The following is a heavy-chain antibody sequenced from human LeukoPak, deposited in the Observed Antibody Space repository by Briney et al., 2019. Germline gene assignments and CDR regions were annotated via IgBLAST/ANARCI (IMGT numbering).Heavy chain of an antibody. CDR2: ISAYNGNT. J-gene: IGHJ4*02. CDR3: AREGSSGYYYGY. D-gene: IGHD3-22*01. Sequence: ASVKVSCKASGYTFTSYGISWVRQAPGQGLEWMGWISAYNGNTNYAQKLHGRVTMTTETSTSTAYMELRSLRSDDTAVYYCAREGSSGYYYGYWGQGTLVTVSS. V-gene: IGHV1-18*01. CDR1: GYTFTSYG.